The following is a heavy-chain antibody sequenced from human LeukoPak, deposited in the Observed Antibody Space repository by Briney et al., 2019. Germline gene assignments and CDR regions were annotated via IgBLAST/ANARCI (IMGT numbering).Heavy chain of an antibody. CDR1: GVSISSYY. D-gene: IGHD1-26*01. V-gene: IGHV4-59*01. Sequence: PSETLSLTCTVSGVSISSYYWSWIRQPPGKGLEWIGYIYYSGSTNYNPSLKSRVTISVDTSENQFSLKLSSVTAADTAVYYCASVGWDSYYFDYWGQGTLVTVSS. J-gene: IGHJ4*02. CDR2: IYYSGST. CDR3: ASVGWDSYYFDY.